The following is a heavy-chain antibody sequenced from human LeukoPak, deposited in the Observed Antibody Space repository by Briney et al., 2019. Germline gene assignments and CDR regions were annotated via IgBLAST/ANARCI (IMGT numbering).Heavy chain of an antibody. D-gene: IGHD2-21*01. CDR2: IYYSGST. CDR3: ASSRYSPHNWFDP. Sequence: SETLSLTCTVSGGSISNYSRNWIRQPPGKGLEWIGYIYYSGSTDYNPSLKSRVTISVDTSKNQFSLKLSSVTAADTAVYYCASSRYSPHNWFDPWGQGTLVTVSS. V-gene: IGHV4-59*01. CDR1: GGSISNYS. J-gene: IGHJ5*02.